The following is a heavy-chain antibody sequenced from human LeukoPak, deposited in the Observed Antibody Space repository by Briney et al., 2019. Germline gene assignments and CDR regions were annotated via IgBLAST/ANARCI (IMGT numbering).Heavy chain of an antibody. Sequence: SETLSLTCTVSGGSISSYYWSWIRQPPGKGLEWIGYIHYSGSTNYNPSLKSRVTISVDTSKNQFSLKLSSVTAADTAVYYCARVPPFGFSYYFDYWGQGTLVTVSS. CDR3: ARVPPFGFSYYFDY. CDR2: IHYSGST. V-gene: IGHV4-59*01. CDR1: GGSISSYY. J-gene: IGHJ4*02. D-gene: IGHD3-10*01.